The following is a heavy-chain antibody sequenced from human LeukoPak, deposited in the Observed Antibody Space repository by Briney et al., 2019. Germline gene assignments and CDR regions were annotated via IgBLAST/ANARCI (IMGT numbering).Heavy chain of an antibody. Sequence: GRSLRLCCAASRFTFSNYAMHWVRQAPGKGLEWIAVISYDGSNKYYADSVKGRFTISRDNSKNTLYLQMNSLRPEDTAVYYCARDPYYYGSGSVNWFDPWGQGTLVTVSS. CDR2: ISYDGSNK. J-gene: IGHJ5*02. D-gene: IGHD3-10*01. V-gene: IGHV3-30-3*01. CDR1: RFTFSNYA. CDR3: ARDPYYYGSGSVNWFDP.